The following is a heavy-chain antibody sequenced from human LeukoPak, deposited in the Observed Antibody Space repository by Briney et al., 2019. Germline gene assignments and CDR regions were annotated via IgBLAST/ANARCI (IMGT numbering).Heavy chain of an antibody. Sequence: PGGSLRLSCAASGFTFSNHAMHWVRQAPGKGLEWLTLVWYDGNRKYYADSVKGRFTISRDNSKNSVYLQLNSLRPEDTAMYYCVSMVRGIGYWGQGALVTVSS. CDR2: VWYDGNRK. CDR3: VSMVRGIGY. D-gene: IGHD3-10*01. V-gene: IGHV3-30*02. CDR1: GFTFSNHA. J-gene: IGHJ4*02.